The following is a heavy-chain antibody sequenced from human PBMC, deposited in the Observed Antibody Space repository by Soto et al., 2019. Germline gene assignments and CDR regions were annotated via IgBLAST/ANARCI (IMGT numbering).Heavy chain of an antibody. D-gene: IGHD3-10*01. J-gene: IGHJ6*02. V-gene: IGHV1-58*02. CDR1: GFTFTSSA. CDR2: IVVGSGNT. Sequence: QMQLVQSGPEVKKPGTSVKVSCKSSGFTFTSSAMQWVRQARGQRLEWIGWIVVGSGNTNYAQKVQERVTITRDMSTSTAYMELSSRRSEDKAVYYCAAEGRGLGRSYGSGSYYNYYYYGMDVWGQGTTVTVSS. CDR3: AAEGRGLGRSYGSGSYYNYYYYGMDV.